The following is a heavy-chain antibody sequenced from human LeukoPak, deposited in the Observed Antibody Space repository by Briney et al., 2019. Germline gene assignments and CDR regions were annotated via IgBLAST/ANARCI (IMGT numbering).Heavy chain of an antibody. CDR1: GFTFSSYW. CDR3: ARTPGGCGGAPVDY. J-gene: IGHJ4*02. D-gene: IGHD1-26*01. Sequence: GGSLRLSCAASGFTFSSYWMHWVRQAPGKGLVWVSRINSDGSSTSYADSVKGRFTISRDNSKNTLYLQMNSLRAEDTAVYYCARTPGGCGGAPVDYWGQGTLVTVSS. CDR2: INSDGSST. V-gene: IGHV3-74*01.